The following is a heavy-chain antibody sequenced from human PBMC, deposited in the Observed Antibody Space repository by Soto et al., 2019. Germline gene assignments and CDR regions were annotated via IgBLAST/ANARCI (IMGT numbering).Heavy chain of an antibody. CDR3: ARDRGIAARPRFWFDP. J-gene: IGHJ5*02. V-gene: IGHV3-21*01. CDR2: ISSSSSYI. CDR1: GFTFSSYS. D-gene: IGHD6-6*01. Sequence: GGSLRLSCAASGFTFSSYSMNWVRQAPGKGLEWVSSISSSSSYIYYADSVKGRFTISRDNAKNSLYLQMNSLRAEDTAVYYCARDRGIAARPRFWFDPWGQGTLVTVSS.